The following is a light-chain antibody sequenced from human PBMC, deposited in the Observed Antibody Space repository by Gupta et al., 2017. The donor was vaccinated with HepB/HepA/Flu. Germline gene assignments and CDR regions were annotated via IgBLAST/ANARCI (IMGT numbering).Light chain of an antibody. V-gene: IGKV3-20*01. CDR2: GAS. CDR3: QQDVSSPRT. CDR1: QSVSSSF. Sequence: EIVLSQSPGTLSLSPGERATLSCRASQSVSSSFLAWYQQKPGQAPRLLIYGASSRATGIPARFSGSGSGTDFTLTISRLEPEDFAVYYCQQDVSSPRTFGQGTKVEI. J-gene: IGKJ1*01.